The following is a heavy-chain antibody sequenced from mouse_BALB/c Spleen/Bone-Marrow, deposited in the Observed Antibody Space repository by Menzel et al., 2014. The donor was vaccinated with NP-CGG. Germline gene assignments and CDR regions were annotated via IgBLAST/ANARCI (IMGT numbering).Heavy chain of an antibody. CDR2: IYPGDGDT. Sequence: ESGPELVKPGASVKISCKASGYAFSSSWMNWVKQRPGQGLEWIGRIYPGDGDTKYNGKFKGKATLTADKSSSTAYMQLSSLTSVDSAVYFCARPLNWDPYAMDYWGQETSVTVSS. D-gene: IGHD4-1*02. J-gene: IGHJ4*01. V-gene: IGHV1-82*01. CDR3: ARPLNWDPYAMDY. CDR1: GYAFSSSW.